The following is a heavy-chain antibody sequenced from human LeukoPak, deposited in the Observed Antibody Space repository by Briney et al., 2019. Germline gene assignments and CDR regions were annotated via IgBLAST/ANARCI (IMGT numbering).Heavy chain of an antibody. CDR3: ARDGPSSGYYYVIGSPGYNFDY. V-gene: IGHV3-30*04. Sequence: GRSLRLSCAASGFTFSSYAMHWVRQAPGKGLEWVAVISYDGSNKYYADSVKGRFTISRDNSKNTLYLQMNSLRAEDTAVYYCARDGPSSGYYYVIGSPGYNFDYWGQGTLVTVSS. J-gene: IGHJ4*02. CDR1: GFTFSSYA. CDR2: ISYDGSNK. D-gene: IGHD3-22*01.